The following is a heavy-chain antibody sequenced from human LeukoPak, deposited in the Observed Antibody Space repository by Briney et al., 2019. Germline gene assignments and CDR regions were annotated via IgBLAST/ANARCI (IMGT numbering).Heavy chain of an antibody. CDR2: IYYSGST. CDR1: GGSISNYY. CDR3: ARVATMVRGSNGMDV. D-gene: IGHD3-10*01. V-gene: IGHV4-59*01. Sequence: SETLSLTCTVSGGSISNYYWTWIRQPPGKGLEWIGYIYYSGSTNYNPSLRSRATISVDTSKKQFSLNLSSVTAANTALYYCARVATMVRGSNGMDVWGKGTTVTVSS. J-gene: IGHJ6*04.